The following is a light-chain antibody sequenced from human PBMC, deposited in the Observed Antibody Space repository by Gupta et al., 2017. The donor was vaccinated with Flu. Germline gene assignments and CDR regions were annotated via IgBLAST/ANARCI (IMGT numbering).Light chain of an antibody. Sequence: PSTLSASVGDRVTITCRASQSISSWLAWYQQKPGKAPKLLIYKASSLESGVPSRFSGSGSGTEFTLTLSSLQPDDFAIYYCQQYDTFPRTFGQGTQVEIK. V-gene: IGKV1-5*03. CDR1: QSISSW. CDR2: KAS. CDR3: QQYDTFPRT. J-gene: IGKJ1*01.